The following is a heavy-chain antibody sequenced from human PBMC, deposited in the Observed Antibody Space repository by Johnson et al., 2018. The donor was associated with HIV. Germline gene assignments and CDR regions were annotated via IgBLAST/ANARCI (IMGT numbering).Heavy chain of an antibody. CDR1: GFSFSNYA. CDR2: ISYDGGNK. D-gene: IGHD1-26*01. Sequence: QVQLVESGGGVVQPGRSLRLSCAASGFSFSNYAMHWVRQAPGKGLEWVAVISYDGGNKYYADSVKGRFTISRDNSKNTLYLQMNSLRAEDTAVYYCAKWSIVGATFSDAFDIWGQGTMVTASS. CDR3: AKWSIVGATFSDAFDI. J-gene: IGHJ3*02. V-gene: IGHV3-30*18.